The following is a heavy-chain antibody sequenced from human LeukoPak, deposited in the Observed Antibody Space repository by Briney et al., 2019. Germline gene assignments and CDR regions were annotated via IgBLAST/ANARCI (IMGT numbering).Heavy chain of an antibody. J-gene: IGHJ4*02. CDR2: IRSKAYGGTT. D-gene: IGHD2-2*01. CDR3: TRVEDIVVVPAVHDY. Sequence: AGGSLRLSCAASGFTFSSYAMSWVRQAPGKGLEWVGFIRSKAYGGTTEYAASVKGRFTISRDDSKSIAYLQMNSLKTEDTAVYYCTRVEDIVVVPAVHDYWGQGTLVTVSS. CDR1: GFTFSSYA. V-gene: IGHV3-49*04.